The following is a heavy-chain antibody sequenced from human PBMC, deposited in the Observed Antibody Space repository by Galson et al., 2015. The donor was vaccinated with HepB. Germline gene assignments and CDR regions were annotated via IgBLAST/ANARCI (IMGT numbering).Heavy chain of an antibody. J-gene: IGHJ4*02. D-gene: IGHD6-19*01. CDR2: ISGSGGST. CDR1: GFTFSSYA. Sequence: SLRLSCAASGFTFSSYAMSWVRQAPGKGLEWVPAISGSGGSTYYADSVKGRFTISRDNSKNTLYLQMNSLRAEDTAVYYCANVAVAGPGGDYWGQGTLVTVSS. CDR3: ANVAVAGPGGDY. V-gene: IGHV3-23*01.